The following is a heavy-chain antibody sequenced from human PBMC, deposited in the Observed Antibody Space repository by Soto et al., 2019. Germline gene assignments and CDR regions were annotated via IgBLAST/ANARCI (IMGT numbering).Heavy chain of an antibody. CDR3: ARPTRGFDY. D-gene: IGHD2-2*01. CDR1: GGSFSGYY. CDR2: INHSGST. J-gene: IGHJ4*02. Sequence: SETLSLTCAVYGGSFSGYYWSWIRQPPGKGLEWIGEINHSGSTNYNPSLKSRVTISVDTSKNQFSLKLSSVTAADTAVYYCARPTRGFDYWGQGTLVTVSS. V-gene: IGHV4-34*01.